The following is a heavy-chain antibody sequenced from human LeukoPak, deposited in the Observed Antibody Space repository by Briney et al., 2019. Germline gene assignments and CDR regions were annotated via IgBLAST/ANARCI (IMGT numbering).Heavy chain of an antibody. CDR2: TYNDGTT. Sequence: PSETLSLTCTVSGDSITNTFLNWIRQTAGKGLEWIGRTYNDGTTDHNPSLKSRVIMSIDTSIDTSKKQFSLKLTSVTSADTAVYYCARAIAAAPRGYHLYYIDVWGTGTTVTVSS. D-gene: IGHD6-25*01. CDR1: GDSITNTF. J-gene: IGHJ6*03. CDR3: ARAIAAAPRGYHLYYIDV. V-gene: IGHV4-4*07.